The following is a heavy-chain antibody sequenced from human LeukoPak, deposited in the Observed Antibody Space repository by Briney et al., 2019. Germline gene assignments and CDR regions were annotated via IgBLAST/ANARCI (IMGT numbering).Heavy chain of an antibody. J-gene: IGHJ4*02. CDR3: ATLGAGDFDY. D-gene: IGHD1-26*01. CDR1: GYTFTDYY. Sequence: ASVKVSCKASGYTFTDYYIHWVRQAPGQGLEFMGWINPNSGGTSYAQKFQGRVTMTRDTSISTAYMGLSRLRSDDTAMYYCATLGAGDFDYWGQGTLVTVSS. CDR2: INPNSGGT. V-gene: IGHV1-2*02.